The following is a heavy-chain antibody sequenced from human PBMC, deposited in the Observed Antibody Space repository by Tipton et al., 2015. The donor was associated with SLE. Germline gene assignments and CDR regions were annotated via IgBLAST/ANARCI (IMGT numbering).Heavy chain of an antibody. D-gene: IGHD3-16*02. CDR1: GGSFSGYY. J-gene: IGHJ1*01. CDR3: ARGPGGELSAEYFQH. Sequence: LRLSCAVYGGSFSGYYWSWIRQPPGKGLEWIGDIDPSGSTNYNPSLKSRVTISVDTSKNQFSLKLSSVTAADTAVYYCARGPGGELSAEYFQHWGQGTLVTVSS. CDR2: IDPSGST. V-gene: IGHV4-34*01.